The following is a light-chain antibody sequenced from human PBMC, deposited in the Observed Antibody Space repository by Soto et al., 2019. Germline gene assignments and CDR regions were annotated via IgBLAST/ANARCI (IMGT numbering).Light chain of an antibody. CDR3: SSFAGNNNVL. V-gene: IGLV2-8*01. Sequence: QSALTQPPSASGSPGQSVTISCTGTSSDVGGYNYVSWYQQHPGKAPKLMISEVSKRPSGVPDRFSGSKSGNTASLTVSGRQAEDEAHYYCSSFAGNNNVLFGGRTKLTGL. J-gene: IGLJ2*01. CDR1: SSDVGGYNY. CDR2: EVS.